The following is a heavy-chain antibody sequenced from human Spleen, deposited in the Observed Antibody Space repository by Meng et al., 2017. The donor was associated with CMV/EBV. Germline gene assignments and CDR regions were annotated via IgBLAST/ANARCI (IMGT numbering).Heavy chain of an antibody. Sequence: GESLKISCAASGFTFSSDEMNWVRQAPGKGLEWVSYISSGGSTIYYADSVKGRFTISRDNAKNSLYLQMNSLRAEDTAVYYCARKHDFWRGYGSYYYGMDVWGQGTTVTVSS. D-gene: IGHD3-3*01. V-gene: IGHV3-48*03. CDR1: GFTFSSDE. J-gene: IGHJ6*02. CDR2: ISSGGSTI. CDR3: ARKHDFWRGYGSYYYGMDV.